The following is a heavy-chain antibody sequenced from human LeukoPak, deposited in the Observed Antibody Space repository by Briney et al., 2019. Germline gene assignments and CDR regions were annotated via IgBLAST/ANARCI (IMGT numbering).Heavy chain of an antibody. CDR3: AIDPLRYLRVGHYDY. CDR2: IDYDSSHI. CDR1: GFTFSTSA. D-gene: IGHD3-9*01. Sequence: GGSLRLSCAASGFTFSTSAMNWVRQVPGKGLEWVSSIDYDSSHIYYAASVRGRFTISRDNARNSVYLQMNSLRVEDTAVYYCAIDPLRYLRVGHYDYWGQGTLVAVSS. V-gene: IGHV3-21*01. J-gene: IGHJ4*02.